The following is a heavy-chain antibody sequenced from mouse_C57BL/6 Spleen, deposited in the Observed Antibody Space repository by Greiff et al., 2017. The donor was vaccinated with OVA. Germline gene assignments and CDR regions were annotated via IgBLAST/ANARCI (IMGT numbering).Heavy chain of an antibody. Sequence: EVQLQQSGTVLARPGASVKMSCKTSGYTFTSYWMHWVKQRPGQGLEWIGAIYPGNSATSSNQKLKGKAKLTAVTSASTAYMELSSLTNEDSAVYYCTRERDSNLDYWGQGTTLTVSS. CDR2: IYPGNSAT. CDR3: TRERDSNLDY. J-gene: IGHJ2*01. V-gene: IGHV1-5*01. CDR1: GYTFTSYW. D-gene: IGHD2-5*01.